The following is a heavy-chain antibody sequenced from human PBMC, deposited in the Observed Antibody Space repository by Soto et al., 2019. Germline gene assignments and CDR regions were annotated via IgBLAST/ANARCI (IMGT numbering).Heavy chain of an antibody. Sequence: EVQLLESGGGLVQPGGSLRLSCAASGFTFSSYAMSWVRQAPGNGLEWVSAISGSGGSTYYADSVKGRFTISRDNSKNTLYLQMNSLRAEDTAVYYCAKGQQLVSGCFDYWGQGTLVTVSS. CDR1: GFTFSSYA. J-gene: IGHJ4*02. D-gene: IGHD6-13*01. V-gene: IGHV3-23*01. CDR3: AKGQQLVSGCFDY. CDR2: ISGSGGST.